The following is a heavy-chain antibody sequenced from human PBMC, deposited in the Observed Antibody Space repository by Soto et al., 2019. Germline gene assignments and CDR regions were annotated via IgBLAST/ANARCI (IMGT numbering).Heavy chain of an antibody. D-gene: IGHD3-22*01. CDR3: ARVGIVVANTRGGIVN. CDR1: GGSISSSNW. CDR2: IYHSGST. J-gene: IGHJ4*02. Sequence: QVQLQESGPGLVKPSGTLSLTCAVSGGSISSSNWWSWVRQPPGKGLEWIGEIYHSGSTNYNPPLKSRVTISVDKSNHQFSLKLSSVTAADTAVYYCARVGIVVANTRGGIVNWGQGTLVTVSS. V-gene: IGHV4-4*02.